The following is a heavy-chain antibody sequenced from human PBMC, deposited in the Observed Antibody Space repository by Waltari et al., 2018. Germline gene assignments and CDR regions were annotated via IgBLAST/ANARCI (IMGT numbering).Heavy chain of an antibody. CDR2: ISGSDES. J-gene: IGHJ4*02. CDR3: ASRYGWPSNDY. Sequence: EVQLVESGGGLVQPGGSLRLSCAASGFTFSNYAMNWVRQAPGKGLEWVSAISGSDESYYADSVRGRFTISRDNSKNTLFLQMNSLRAEDTAVYYCASRYGWPSNDYWGQGTLVTVSS. D-gene: IGHD5-18*01. CDR1: GFTFSNYA. V-gene: IGHV3-23*04.